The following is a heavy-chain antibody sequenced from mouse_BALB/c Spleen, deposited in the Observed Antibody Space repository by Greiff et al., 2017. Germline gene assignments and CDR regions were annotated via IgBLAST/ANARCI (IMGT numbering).Heavy chain of an antibody. CDR2: IDPANGNT. D-gene: IGHD4-1*02. CDR3: ARETNWDYFDY. CDR1: GFNIKDTY. J-gene: IGHJ2*01. Sequence: VHVKQSGAELVKPGASVKLSCTASGFNIKDTYMHWVKQRPEQGLEWIGRIDPANGNTKYDPKFQGKATITADTSSNTAYLQLSSLTSEDTAVYYCARETNWDYFDYWGQGTTLTVSS. V-gene: IGHV14-3*02.